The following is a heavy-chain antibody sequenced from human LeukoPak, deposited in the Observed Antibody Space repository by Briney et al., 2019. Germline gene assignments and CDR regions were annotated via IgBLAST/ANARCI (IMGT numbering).Heavy chain of an antibody. Sequence: GGSLRLSCAASGSTFSSHTMNWVRQAPGKGLEWVSYISSTSSVIYYADSVKGRFTISRDNAKNSLYLQMNSLRAEDTAVYYCARDFYWGYYYAMDVWGQGTTVTVSS. CDR2: ISSTSSVI. J-gene: IGHJ6*02. D-gene: IGHD2-21*01. CDR3: ARDFYWGYYYAMDV. V-gene: IGHV3-48*04. CDR1: GSTFSSHT.